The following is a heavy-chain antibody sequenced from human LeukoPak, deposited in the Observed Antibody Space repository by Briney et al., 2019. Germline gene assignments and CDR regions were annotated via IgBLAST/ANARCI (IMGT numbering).Heavy chain of an antibody. CDR2: ISGSGDYT. V-gene: IGHV3-23*01. CDR1: GFTFSNYA. Sequence: PGGSLRLSCAASGFTFSNYAMSWVRQAPGKGLEWVSGISGSGDYTYYADSLKGRFTISRDNSKNTLYLQMNSLRAEDTALYYCAKDLTYYYGLGSSTNAFDTWGQGTMVTVSS. CDR3: AKDLTYYYGLGSSTNAFDT. D-gene: IGHD3-10*01. J-gene: IGHJ3*02.